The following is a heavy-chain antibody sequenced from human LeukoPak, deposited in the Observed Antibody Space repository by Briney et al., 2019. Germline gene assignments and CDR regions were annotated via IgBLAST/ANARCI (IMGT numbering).Heavy chain of an antibody. V-gene: IGHV3-21*04. D-gene: IGHD4-23*01. J-gene: IGHJ5*02. CDR2: ISPTSSYM. Sequence: GGSLRLSCAASGFTFTDFDMNWVRQAPGKGLQWVSWISPTSSYMYYADSVKGRFTISRDNAKNSLYLQMNSLRAGDTALYYCVRDADGGNSWFDTWGQGTLFTVSS. CDR1: GFTFTDFD. CDR3: VRDADGGNSWFDT.